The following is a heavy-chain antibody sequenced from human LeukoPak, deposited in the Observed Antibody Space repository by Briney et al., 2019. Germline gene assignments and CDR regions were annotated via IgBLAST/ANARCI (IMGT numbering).Heavy chain of an antibody. CDR3: ASGGIAATATGDY. CDR1: GFTFSSYA. J-gene: IGHJ4*02. CDR2: ISYDGSNK. V-gene: IGHV3-30-3*01. D-gene: IGHD6-13*01. Sequence: GGSLRLSCAASGFTFSSYAMHWVRQAPGKGLEWVAVISYDGSNKYYADSVKGRFTISRDNAKNSLYLQMNSLRTEDTAVYYCASGGIAATATGDYWGQGNLVTVSS.